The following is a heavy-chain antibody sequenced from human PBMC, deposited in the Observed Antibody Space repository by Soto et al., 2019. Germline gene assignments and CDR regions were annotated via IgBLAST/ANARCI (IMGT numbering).Heavy chain of an antibody. CDR3: AREYSYGFFDY. CDR1: GGTFSSYA. V-gene: IGHV1-69*06. J-gene: IGHJ4*02. Sequence: EASVKVSCKASGGTFSSYAISWVRQAPGQGLEWMGGIIPIFGTANYAQKFQGRVTITADKSTSTAYMELSSLRSEDTAVYYCAREYSYGFFDYWGQGTLVTVSS. CDR2: IIPIFGTA. D-gene: IGHD5-18*01.